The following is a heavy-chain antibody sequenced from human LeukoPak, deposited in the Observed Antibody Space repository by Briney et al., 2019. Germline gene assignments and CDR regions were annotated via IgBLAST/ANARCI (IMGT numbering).Heavy chain of an antibody. V-gene: IGHV3-15*01. J-gene: IGHJ4*02. CDR1: GFTFSGSA. D-gene: IGHD5-18*01. CDR3: TTVHRQGQLWFKGLYYFDY. CDR2: IKSKTDGGTT. Sequence: GGSLRLSCAASGFTFSGSAMHWVRQASGKGLEWVGRIKSKTDGGTTDYAAPVKGRFTISRDDSKNTLYLQMNSLKTEDTAVYYCTTVHRQGQLWFKGLYYFDYWGQGTLVTVSS.